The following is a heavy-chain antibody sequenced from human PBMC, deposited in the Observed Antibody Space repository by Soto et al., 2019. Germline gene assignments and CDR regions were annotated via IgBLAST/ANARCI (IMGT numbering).Heavy chain of an antibody. CDR2: INPSGGST. CDR3: ARDQSWFGELALFDY. J-gene: IGHJ4*02. D-gene: IGHD3-10*01. V-gene: IGHV1-46*01. Sequence: ASVKVSCKASGYTFTSYYMHWVRQAPGQGLEWMGIINPSGGSTSYAQKFQGRVTMTRDTSTSTVYMELSSLRSEDTAVYYCARDQSWFGELALFDYWGQGTLVTVSS. CDR1: GYTFTSYY.